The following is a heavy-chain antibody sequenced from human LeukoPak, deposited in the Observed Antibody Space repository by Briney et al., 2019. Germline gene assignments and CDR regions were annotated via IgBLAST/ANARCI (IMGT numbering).Heavy chain of an antibody. V-gene: IGHV3-7*01. CDR3: ARERQGSASPFEY. J-gene: IGHJ4*02. D-gene: IGHD6-25*01. CDR1: GFTFSSYW. Sequence: GGSLRLSCSASGFTFSSYWMSWVRQAPGKGLEWVAYINQAGSVKYHVDSVKGRFTISRDNARISLYLQIDSLRPEDTAMFYCARERQGSASPFEYWGQGTLVTVSS. CDR2: INQAGSVK.